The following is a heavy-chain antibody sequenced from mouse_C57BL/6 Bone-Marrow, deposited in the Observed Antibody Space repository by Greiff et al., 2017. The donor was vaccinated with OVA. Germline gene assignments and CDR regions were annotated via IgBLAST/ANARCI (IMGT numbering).Heavy chain of an antibody. J-gene: IGHJ3*01. CDR3: ASLFSLFAY. V-gene: IGHV1-59*01. CDR1: GYTFTSYW. CDR2: IDPSDSYT. Sequence: QVQLQQPGAELVRPGTSVKLSCKASGYTFTSYWMHWVKQRPGQGLEWIGVIDPSDSYTNYNQKFKGKATLTVDTSSSTAYMQLSSLTSEDSAVYYCASLFSLFAYWGQGTLVTASA. D-gene: IGHD1-1*01.